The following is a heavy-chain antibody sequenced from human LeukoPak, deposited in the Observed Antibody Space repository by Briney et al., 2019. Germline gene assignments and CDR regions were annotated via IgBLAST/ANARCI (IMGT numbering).Heavy chain of an antibody. J-gene: IGHJ4*02. CDR1: GGTFSSYA. Sequence: SVKVSCKASGGTFSSYAISWVRQAPGQGLEWMGGIIPIFGTANYAQKFRGRVTITTDESTSTAYMELSSLRSEDTAVYYCARGQPDLYHPAALDYWGQGALVTVSS. V-gene: IGHV1-69*05. CDR3: ARGQPDLYHPAALDY. CDR2: IIPIFGTA. D-gene: IGHD2-2*01.